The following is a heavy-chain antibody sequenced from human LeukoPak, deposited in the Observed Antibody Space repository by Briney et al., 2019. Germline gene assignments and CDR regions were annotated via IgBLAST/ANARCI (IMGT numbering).Heavy chain of an antibody. Sequence: GSLRLSCTTSGFTFSDYAMSWIRQPPGKGLEWIGSIYYSGSTYYNPSLKSRVTISVDTSKNQFSLNLSSVTAADTAVYYCARQTPYYYDSSGNRDNWGQGTLVTVSS. CDR1: GFTFSDYA. CDR3: ARQTPYYYDSSGNRDN. CDR2: IYYSGST. V-gene: IGHV4-39*01. D-gene: IGHD3-22*01. J-gene: IGHJ4*02.